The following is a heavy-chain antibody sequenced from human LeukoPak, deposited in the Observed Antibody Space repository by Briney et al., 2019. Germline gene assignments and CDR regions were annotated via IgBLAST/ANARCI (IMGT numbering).Heavy chain of an antibody. CDR3: AKDWIMDY. V-gene: IGHV3-21*01. CDR1: GFTFSSYS. D-gene: IGHD3-16*01. Sequence: PGGSLRLSCAASGFTFSSYSINWVRQAPGKGLEWVSSISSSSSYIYYADSVKGRFTISRDNSKNTLYLQMNSLRAEDTAVYYCAKDWIMDYWGQGTLVTVSS. CDR2: ISSSSSYI. J-gene: IGHJ4*02.